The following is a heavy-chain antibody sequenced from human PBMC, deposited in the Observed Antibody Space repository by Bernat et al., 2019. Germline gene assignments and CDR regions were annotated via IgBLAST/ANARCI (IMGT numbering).Heavy chain of an antibody. CDR2: ISYDGSNK. D-gene: IGHD3-16*01. Sequence: QVQLVESGGGVVQPGRSLRLSCAASGFTFSSYGMHWVRQAPGKGLEWVAVISYDGSNKYYADSVKGRFTISRDNSKNTLYLQMNSLRAEDTAVYYCAKSTCDYVWGTIGLWGQGTLVTVSS. CDR1: GFTFSSYG. J-gene: IGHJ4*02. V-gene: IGHV3-30*18. CDR3: AKSTCDYVWGTIGL.